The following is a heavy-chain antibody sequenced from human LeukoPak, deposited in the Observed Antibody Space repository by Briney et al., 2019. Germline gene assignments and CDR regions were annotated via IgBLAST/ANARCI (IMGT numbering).Heavy chain of an antibody. CDR3: AKDIVGSSRD. J-gene: IGHJ4*02. CDR1: GFTFSGYW. CDR2: IKQDGGET. V-gene: IGHV3-7*03. Sequence: GGSLRLSCAASGFTFSGYWMSWVRQAPGKGLEWVANIKQDGGETYFADSVKGRFIISRDNSKNSLYLKMNSLRAEDTAVYYCAKDIVGSSRDWGQGTLVTVSS. D-gene: IGHD6-6*01.